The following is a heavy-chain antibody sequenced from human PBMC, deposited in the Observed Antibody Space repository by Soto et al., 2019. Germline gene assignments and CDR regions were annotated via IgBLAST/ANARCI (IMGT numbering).Heavy chain of an antibody. V-gene: IGHV1-69*13. Sequence: SVKVSCKASGGTFSSYAISWVRQAPGQGLEWMGGIIPIFGTANYAQKFQGRVTITADESTSTAYMELSSLRSEDTAVYYCASKLTIFGVVLYYYYYGMDVWGQ. J-gene: IGHJ6*02. CDR3: ASKLTIFGVVLYYYYYGMDV. D-gene: IGHD3-3*01. CDR2: IIPIFGTA. CDR1: GGTFSSYA.